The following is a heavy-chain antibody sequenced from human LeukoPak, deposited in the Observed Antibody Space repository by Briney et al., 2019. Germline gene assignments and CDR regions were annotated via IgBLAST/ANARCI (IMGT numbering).Heavy chain of an antibody. CDR2: ISWNSATI. V-gene: IGHV3-9*01. Sequence: GRSLRLSCAASGFIFDDYAMHWVRQVPGRGLEWVSGISWNSATIGYADSVKGRFTISRDNAKNSLYLQMNSLTVEHRALYYCVRDKCRGSCYEFDLWGQGTLVAVSS. D-gene: IGHD2-15*01. J-gene: IGHJ4*02. CDR3: VRDKCRGSCYEFDL. CDR1: GFIFDDYA.